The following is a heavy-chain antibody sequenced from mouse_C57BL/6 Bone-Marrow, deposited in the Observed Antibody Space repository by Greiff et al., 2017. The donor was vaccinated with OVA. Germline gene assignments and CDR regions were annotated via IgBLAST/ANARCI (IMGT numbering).Heavy chain of an antibody. J-gene: IGHJ3*01. CDR3: AGYGSSYRFAY. CDR2: IYPGDGDT. CDR1: GYAFSSSW. D-gene: IGHD1-1*01. Sequence: QVQLKESGPELVKPGASVKISCKASGYAFSSSWMNWVKQRPGKGLEWIGRIYPGDGDTNYNGKFKGKATLTADKSSSTAYMQLSSLTSEDSAVYFCAGYGSSYRFAYWGQGTLVTVSA. V-gene: IGHV1-82*01.